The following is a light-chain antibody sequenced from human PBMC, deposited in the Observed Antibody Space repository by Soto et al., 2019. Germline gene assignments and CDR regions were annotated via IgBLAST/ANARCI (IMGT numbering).Light chain of an antibody. CDR2: GAS. Sequence: EIVMTQSPATLSVSPGERATLSCRASQSVSSYLAWYQQKPGQAPRLLIYGASTRATGIPARFSGSGSGTEFTLTISSLQSEDFAVYYCKQYNNWPFTFGPGTKVDIK. CDR1: QSVSSY. CDR3: KQYNNWPFT. V-gene: IGKV3-15*01. J-gene: IGKJ3*01.